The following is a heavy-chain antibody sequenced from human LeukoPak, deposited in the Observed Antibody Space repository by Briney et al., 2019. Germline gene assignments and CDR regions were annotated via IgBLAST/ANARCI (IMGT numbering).Heavy chain of an antibody. CDR1: GYTFTSYD. CDR3: ARGPIGYCSSTSCNKFAYYYYGMDV. D-gene: IGHD2-2*02. V-gene: IGHV1-8*01. J-gene: IGHJ6*02. Sequence: ASVKVSCKASGYTFTSYDINWVRQATGQGLEWMGWMNPNRGNTGYAQKFQGRVTMTRNTSISTAYMELSSLRSEDTAVYYCARGPIGYCSSTSCNKFAYYYYGMDVWGQGTTVTVSS. CDR2: MNPNRGNT.